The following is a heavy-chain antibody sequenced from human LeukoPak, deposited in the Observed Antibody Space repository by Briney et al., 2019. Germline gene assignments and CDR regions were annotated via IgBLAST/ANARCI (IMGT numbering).Heavy chain of an antibody. Sequence: ASVKVSCKASGGTFSSYAISWVRQAPGQGLEWMGGIIPIFGTANYAQKFQGRVTITADKSTSTAYMELSSLRAEDTAVYCTGETYYFDHWGQGTLVTVSS. J-gene: IGHJ4*02. CDR2: IIPIFGTA. V-gene: IGHV1-69*06. D-gene: IGHD1-1*01. CDR1: GGTFSSYA. CDR3: GETYYFDH.